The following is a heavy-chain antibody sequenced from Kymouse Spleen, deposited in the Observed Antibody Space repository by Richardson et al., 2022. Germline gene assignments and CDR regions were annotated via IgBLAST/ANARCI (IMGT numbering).Heavy chain of an antibody. J-gene: IGHJ4*02. D-gene: IGHD2-2*02. CDR3: ARDGVIVVVPAAMGYYFDY. CDR1: GFTFSSYG. Sequence: QVQLVESGGGVVQPGRSLRLSCAASGFTFSSYGMHWVRQAPGKGLEWVAVIWYDGSNKYYADSVKGRFTISRDNSKNTLYLQMNSLRAEDTAVYYCARDGVIVVVPAAMGYYFDYWGQGTLVTVSS. V-gene: IGHV3-33*01. CDR2: IWYDGSNK.